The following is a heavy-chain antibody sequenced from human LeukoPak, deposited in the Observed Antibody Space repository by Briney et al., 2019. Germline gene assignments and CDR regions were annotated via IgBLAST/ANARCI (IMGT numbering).Heavy chain of an antibody. CDR1: GGTFSSYA. D-gene: IGHD3-22*01. V-gene: IGHV1-69*06. Sequence: GASVKVSCKASGGTFSSYAISWVRQAPGQGLEWMGGIIPIFGTANYAQKFQGRVTITADKSTSTAYMELSSLRSEDTAVYYCAVTAGGLAVVITPHKYYYMDVWGKGTTVTVSS. CDR2: IIPIFGTA. CDR3: AVTAGGLAVVITPHKYYYMDV. J-gene: IGHJ6*03.